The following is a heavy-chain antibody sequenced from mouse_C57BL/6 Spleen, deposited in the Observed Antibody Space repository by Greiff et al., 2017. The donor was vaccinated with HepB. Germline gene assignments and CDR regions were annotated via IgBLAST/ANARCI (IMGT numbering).Heavy chain of an antibody. CDR1: GYAFSSYW. Sequence: VKLQESGAELVKPGASVKISCKASGYAFSSYWMNWVKQRPGKGLEWIGQIYPGDGDTNYNGKFKGKATLTADKSSSTAYMQLSSLTSEDSAVYFCAKATVVATGYFDYWGQGTTLTVSS. D-gene: IGHD1-1*01. V-gene: IGHV1-80*01. CDR3: AKATVVATGYFDY. J-gene: IGHJ2*01. CDR2: IYPGDGDT.